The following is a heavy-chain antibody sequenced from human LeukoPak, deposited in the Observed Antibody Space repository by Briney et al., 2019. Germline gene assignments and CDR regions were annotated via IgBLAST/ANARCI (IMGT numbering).Heavy chain of an antibody. Sequence: GGSLRLSCAASGFTFSSYSMNWVRQAPGKGLEWVSSISSSSSYIYYADSVKGRFTISRDNAKNSLYLQMNSLRAEDTAVYYCARDAIVVVPAAIWGERAFDIWGQGTMVTVSS. V-gene: IGHV3-21*01. CDR2: ISSSSSYI. CDR3: ARDAIVVVPAAIWGERAFDI. D-gene: IGHD2-2*02. J-gene: IGHJ3*02. CDR1: GFTFSSYS.